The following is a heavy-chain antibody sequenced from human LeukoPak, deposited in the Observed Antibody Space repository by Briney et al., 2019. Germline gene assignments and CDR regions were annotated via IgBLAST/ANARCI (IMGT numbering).Heavy chain of an antibody. V-gene: IGHV3-23*01. Sequence: GGSLRLSCAASGFTFSSYAMSWVRQAPGKGLGWVSAISGSGGSTYYADSVKGRFTISRDNSKNTLYLQMNSLRAEDTAVYYCAKDGGYCSSTSCYVYFDYWGQGTLVTVSS. CDR3: AKDGGYCSSTSCYVYFDY. J-gene: IGHJ4*02. D-gene: IGHD2-2*01. CDR1: GFTFSSYA. CDR2: ISGSGGST.